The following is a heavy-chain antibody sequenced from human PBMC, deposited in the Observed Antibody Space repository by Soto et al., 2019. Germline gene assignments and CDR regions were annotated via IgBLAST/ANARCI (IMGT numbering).Heavy chain of an antibody. J-gene: IGHJ4*02. CDR1: GDSLNSGAYY. Sequence: QVQLQESGPGLVKPSETLSLTCTVSGDSLNSGAYYWTWIRPSPGRGLEWIGHIYHTGNTNYNPSFRNRLTISLDTSKNPFSLTLRSVNVVDTGVDYCARTWGGDGYSHWGQGTLVTVSS. V-gene: IGHV4-61*03. CDR3: ARTWGGDGYSH. CDR2: IYHTGNT. D-gene: IGHD2-15*01.